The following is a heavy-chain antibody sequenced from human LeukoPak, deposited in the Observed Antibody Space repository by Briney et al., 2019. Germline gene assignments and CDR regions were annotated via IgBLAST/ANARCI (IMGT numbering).Heavy chain of an antibody. CDR3: AKGFGGSYSGYDLGAFDI. CDR1: GFTFSSYG. CDR2: ISYDGSNK. D-gene: IGHD5-12*01. J-gene: IGHJ3*02. Sequence: GGSLRLSCAASGFTFSSYGMHWVRQAPGKGLEWVAVISYDGSNKYYADSVKGRFTISRDNSKNTLYLQMNSLRAEDAAVYYCAKGFGGSYSGYDLGAFDIWGQGTMVTVSS. V-gene: IGHV3-30*18.